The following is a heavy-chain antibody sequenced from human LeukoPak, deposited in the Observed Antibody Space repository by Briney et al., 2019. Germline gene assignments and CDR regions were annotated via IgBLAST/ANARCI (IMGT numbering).Heavy chain of an antibody. CDR3: ARDPGYYGSGTPQGWFDP. J-gene: IGHJ5*02. CDR2: ISYDGSNK. Sequence: QAGGSLRLSCAASGFTFSSYSMNWVRQAPGKGLEWVAVISYDGSNKYYADSVKGRFTISRDNSKNTLYLQMNSLRTEDTAVYYCARDPGYYGSGTPQGWFDPWGQGTLVTVSS. CDR1: GFTFSSYS. D-gene: IGHD3-10*01. V-gene: IGHV3-30*03.